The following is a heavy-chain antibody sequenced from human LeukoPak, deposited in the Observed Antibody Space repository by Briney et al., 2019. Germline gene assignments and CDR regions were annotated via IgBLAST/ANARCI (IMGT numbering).Heavy chain of an antibody. CDR3: ARDHPLQYSGYDLGYYYGMDV. CDR1: GDSISSYY. J-gene: IGHJ6*02. CDR2: IYYSGST. D-gene: IGHD5-12*01. Sequence: SETLSLTCTVSGDSISSYYWSWIRQPPGKGLEWIGYIYYSGSTSYNPSLKSRVTISVDTSKSQFSLKLSSVTAADTAVYYCARDHPLQYSGYDLGYYYGMDVWGQGTTVTVSS. V-gene: IGHV4-59*01.